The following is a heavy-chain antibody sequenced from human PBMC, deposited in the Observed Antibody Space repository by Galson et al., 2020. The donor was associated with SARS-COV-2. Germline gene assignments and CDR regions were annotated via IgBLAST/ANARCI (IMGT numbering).Heavy chain of an antibody. V-gene: IGHV3-48*03. CDR3: AIQAYDFWRSHPPLDY. CDR2: ISSSGSTI. CDR1: GFTFSSYE. J-gene: IGHJ4*02. D-gene: IGHD3-3*01. Sequence: GGSLRLSCAASGFTFSSYEMNWVRQAPGKGLEWVSYISSSGSTIYYADSVKGRFTISRDNAKNSLYLQMNSLRAEDTAVYYCAIQAYDFWRSHPPLDYWGQGTLVTVSS.